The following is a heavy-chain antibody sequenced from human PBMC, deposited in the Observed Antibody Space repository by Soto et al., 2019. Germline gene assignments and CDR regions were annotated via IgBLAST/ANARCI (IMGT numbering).Heavy chain of an antibody. CDR1: GFTFSSYG. CDR2: ISGSGGST. Sequence: PGGSLRLSCAASGFTFSSYGMSWVRQAPGKGLEWVLGISGSGGSTFYADSVKGRFTISRDNSKNTLFLQMSSLRAEDTAIYYCARHQDTSTWYIYPIDYWGQGTLVTVSS. CDR3: ARHQDTSTWYIYPIDY. V-gene: IGHV3-23*01. J-gene: IGHJ4*02. D-gene: IGHD6-13*01.